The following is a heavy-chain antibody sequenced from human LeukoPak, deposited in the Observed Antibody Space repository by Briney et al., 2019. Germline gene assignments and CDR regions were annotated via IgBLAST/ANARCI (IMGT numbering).Heavy chain of an antibody. CDR3: ARDPGDSSSWYGGY. J-gene: IGHJ4*02. D-gene: IGHD6-13*01. CDR1: GFTFSSYG. CDR2: IWYDGSNK. Sequence: GGSLRLSCAASGFTFSSYGMHWVRQAPGKGLEWVAVIWYDGSNKYYADSVKGRFTISRDNSKNTLYLQMNSLRAEDTAVYYCARDPGDSSSWYGGYWGQGTLVTVSS. V-gene: IGHV3-33*01.